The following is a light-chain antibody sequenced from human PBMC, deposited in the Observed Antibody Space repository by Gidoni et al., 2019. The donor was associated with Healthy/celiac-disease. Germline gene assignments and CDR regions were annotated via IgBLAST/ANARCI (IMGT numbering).Light chain of an antibody. Sequence: AIRMTQSPSSFSASTGDRVTITCRASQGISSYLAWYQQKPGKAPKLLIYAASTLQSGVPSRFSSSGSGTDFTLTISCLQSEDFATYYCQQYYSYPLTFGGXTKVEIK. CDR2: AAS. CDR3: QQYYSYPLT. CDR1: QGISSY. J-gene: IGKJ4*01. V-gene: IGKV1-8*01.